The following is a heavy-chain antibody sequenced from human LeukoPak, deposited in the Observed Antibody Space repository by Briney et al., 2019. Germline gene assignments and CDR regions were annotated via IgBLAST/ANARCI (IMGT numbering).Heavy chain of an antibody. Sequence: GGSLRLSCAASGFTFSSYSMNWVRQAPGKGLEWVSYITSSSSTIYYAYSVKGRFTISRDNAKNSLYLQMNSLTAEDTAVYHCARGHVVRGVMDHWGQGTQVTVAS. V-gene: IGHV3-48*01. CDR3: ARGHVVRGVMDH. J-gene: IGHJ4*02. CDR2: ITSSSSTI. D-gene: IGHD3-10*02. CDR1: GFTFSSYS.